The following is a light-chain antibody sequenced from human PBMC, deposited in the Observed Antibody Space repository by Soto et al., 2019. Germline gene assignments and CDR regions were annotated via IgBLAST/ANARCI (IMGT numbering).Light chain of an antibody. J-gene: IGKJ1*01. CDR2: GVS. Sequence: EIVLTQSPATLSLSPGERATLSCGASQSISSYLAWYQQRPGQAPSLLIYGVSSRATGIPDRFSGSGSGTDFTLTISRLDPEDFAVYYCQQYGTSPRTFGQGTKVDIK. CDR1: QSISSY. CDR3: QQYGTSPRT. V-gene: IGKV3-20*01.